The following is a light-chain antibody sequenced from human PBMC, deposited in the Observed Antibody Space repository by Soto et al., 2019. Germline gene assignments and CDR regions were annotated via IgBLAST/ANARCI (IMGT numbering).Light chain of an antibody. V-gene: IGKV3-20*01. CDR3: QQYNNWRPIT. CDR2: GAS. Sequence: IALTQSPGTLSLSPGVRAALSCRASQSINSTYLAWYQQKPGQAPRLLIYGASSRVTGFPDRFSGSGSGTDFTLTISRLEPEDFAVYYCQQYNNWRPITVGQGTRLEIK. CDR1: QSINSTY. J-gene: IGKJ5*01.